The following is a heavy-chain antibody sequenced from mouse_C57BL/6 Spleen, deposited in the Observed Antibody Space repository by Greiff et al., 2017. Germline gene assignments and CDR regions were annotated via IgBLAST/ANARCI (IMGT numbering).Heavy chain of an antibody. CDR3: ARRADYNSFGC. D-gene: IGHD2-12*01. CDR1: GYTFTGYW. CDR2: ILPGSGST. V-gene: IGHV1-9*01. Sequence: QVQLQQSGAELMKPGASVKLSCTATGYTFTGYWIEWVKQRPGHGLEWIGEILPGSGSTNYNAKFKGKATFTADTSSNTAYMQLSSLTTEDSAIYYCARRADYNSFGCWGQGTTLTVSS. J-gene: IGHJ2*01.